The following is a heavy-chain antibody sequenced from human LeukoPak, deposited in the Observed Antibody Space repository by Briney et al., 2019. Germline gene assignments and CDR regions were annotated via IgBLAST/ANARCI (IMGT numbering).Heavy chain of an antibody. V-gene: IGHV3-7*01. CDR2: IKQDGSEK. CDR3: ARDVNMYSGTYYRGFDY. D-gene: IGHD1-26*01. J-gene: IGHJ4*02. CDR1: GFTFSSYW. Sequence: GGSLRLSCAASGFTFSSYWMSWVRQAPGKGLEWVANIKQDGSEKYYVDSVKGRFTISRDNAKNTLYLQMNSLRVDDTAIYYCARDVNMYSGTYYRGFDYWGQGTLVTVSS.